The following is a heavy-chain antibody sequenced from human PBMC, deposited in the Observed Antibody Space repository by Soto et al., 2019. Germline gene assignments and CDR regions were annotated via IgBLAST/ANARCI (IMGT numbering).Heavy chain of an antibody. V-gene: IGHV4-39*01. CDR2: LYYSGST. Sequence: SETLSLTCTVSGGSISSSNYYWGWIRQPPGKGLEWLGSLYYSGSTYYNPSLRSRVTISVDTSKNQFSLKLSSVTAADTAVYYCARHYYSPLYYFDYWGQGTLVTVSS. D-gene: IGHD2-15*01. CDR1: GGSISSSNYY. CDR3: ARHYYSPLYYFDY. J-gene: IGHJ4*02.